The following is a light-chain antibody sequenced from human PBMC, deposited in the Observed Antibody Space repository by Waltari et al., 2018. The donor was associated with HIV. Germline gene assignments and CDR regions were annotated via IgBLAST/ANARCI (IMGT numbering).Light chain of an antibody. Sequence: SLAVSLGERATINCKSSQSVLYSSNNKNYLAWYQQKPGQPPKLLIYWASTRESGVPDRFSGSGSQTDFTLTISSLQAEDVAVYYCQQYYSTLRTFGQGTKVEIK. CDR1: QSVLYSSNNKNY. V-gene: IGKV4-1*01. CDR2: WAS. CDR3: QQYYSTLRT. J-gene: IGKJ1*01.